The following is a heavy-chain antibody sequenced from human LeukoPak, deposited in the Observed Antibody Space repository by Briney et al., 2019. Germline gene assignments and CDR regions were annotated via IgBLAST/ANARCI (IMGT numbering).Heavy chain of an antibody. CDR2: VNGDGSST. CDR3: VRDVSPGSRSAWYDALDI. V-gene: IGHV3-74*01. D-gene: IGHD6-19*01. CDR1: GFTFSTYW. Sequence: GGSLRLSCAASGFTFSTYWMHWVRQAPGKGLVWVSRVNGDGSSTNYADSVKDRFIISRDNTQNSLHLQMNNLKSEDTAVYYCVRDVSPGSRSAWYDALDIWGQGTMVTVSS. J-gene: IGHJ3*02.